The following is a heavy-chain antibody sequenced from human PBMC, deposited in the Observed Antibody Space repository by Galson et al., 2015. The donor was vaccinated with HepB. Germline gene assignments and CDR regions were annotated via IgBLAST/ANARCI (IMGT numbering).Heavy chain of an antibody. CDR2: INDDGSDT. J-gene: IGHJ4*02. Sequence: SLRLSCAASGFNFSSYWMHWVRQTPGRGLVWVSRINDDGSDTDYADSVKGRFTISRDNAKNTLYLQMNTLSAEDAAVYYCATYFGDYFKSRVDYWGQGTLVTVSS. CDR1: GFNFSSYW. V-gene: IGHV3-74*01. D-gene: IGHD4-17*01. CDR3: ATYFGDYFKSRVDY.